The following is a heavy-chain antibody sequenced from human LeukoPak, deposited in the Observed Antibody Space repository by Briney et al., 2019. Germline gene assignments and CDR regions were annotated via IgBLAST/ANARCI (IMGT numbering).Heavy chain of an antibody. CDR2: INHSGST. D-gene: IGHD3-22*01. V-gene: IGHV4-34*01. Sequence: SETLSLTCTVSGGSISSPGFYWSWIRQPPGKGLEWIGEINHSGSTNYNPSLKSRVTISVDTSKNQFSLKLSSVTAADTAVYYCARRYYDSSGYYTSGQLGYWGQGTLVTVSS. CDR3: ARRYYDSSGYYTSGQLGY. J-gene: IGHJ4*02. CDR1: GGSISSPGFY.